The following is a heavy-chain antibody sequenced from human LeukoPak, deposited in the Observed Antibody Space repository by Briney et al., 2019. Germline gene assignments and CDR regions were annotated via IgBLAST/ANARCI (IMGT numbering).Heavy chain of an antibody. V-gene: IGHV3-23*01. CDR1: GFTFSSFA. CDR3: ANRTSGFCSSTSCYGHDF. J-gene: IGHJ4*02. Sequence: PGGSLRLSCATSGFTFSSFAMTWVRQAPGKGLEWVSAISGSGGSTYYADSVEGRFTISRDNSKNTLYLQMSSLRAEDTAVYYCANRTSGFCSSTSCYGHDFWGQGTLITVSS. CDR2: ISGSGGST. D-gene: IGHD2-2*03.